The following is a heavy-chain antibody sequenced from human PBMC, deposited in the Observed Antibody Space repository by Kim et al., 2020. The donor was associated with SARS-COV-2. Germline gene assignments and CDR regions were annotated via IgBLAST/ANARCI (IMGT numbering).Heavy chain of an antibody. V-gene: IGHV3-23*01. CDR3: EASDY. Sequence: ISDSGVRTHYADSVKGRFTISRDNPKSTLFLQMNSLRAEDTAVYYCEASDYWGQGSLVTVSS. J-gene: IGHJ4*02. CDR2: ISDSGVRT.